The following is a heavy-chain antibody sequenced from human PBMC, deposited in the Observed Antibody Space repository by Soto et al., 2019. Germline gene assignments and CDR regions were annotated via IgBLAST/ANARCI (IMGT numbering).Heavy chain of an antibody. CDR1: RFSFTNAW. D-gene: IGHD1-26*01. V-gene: IGHV3-15*01. J-gene: IGHJ6*02. CDR2: IKSKTDGGTA. CDR3: STDIGIYGLDI. Sequence: EVQLVESGGGFVQPGGSLRLSCVASRFSFTNAWMSWVRQAPGKGPEWVGRIKSKTDGGTADYAAPVKGRFTISRVDSQNPLYLHTDSLTTEDTAIYHCSTDIGIYGLDIWGQGTTVTVSS.